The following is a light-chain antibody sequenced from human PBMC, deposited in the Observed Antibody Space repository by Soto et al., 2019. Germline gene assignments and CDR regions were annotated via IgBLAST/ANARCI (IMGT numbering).Light chain of an antibody. J-gene: IGLJ1*01. V-gene: IGLV1-40*01. CDR1: RSNIGAGYD. Sequence: QSALTQPPSVSGAPGQTVTISCTGSRSNIGAGYDIHWYQFLPGTAPKLLLYSFNKRPSGIPDRFSGSNSGTSASLAITGLQPEDEADYYCQSYDDSLSGSGVFGTVTKVTVL. CDR2: SFN. CDR3: QSYDDSLSGSGV.